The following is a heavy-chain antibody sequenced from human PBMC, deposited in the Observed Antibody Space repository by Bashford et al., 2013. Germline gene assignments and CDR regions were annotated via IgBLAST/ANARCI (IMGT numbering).Heavy chain of an antibody. Sequence: SETLSLTCTISGDSINSGTYYWSWVRQPAGKGLEWIGRVYASGYTDYHPSLKSRVTMSLDTSKNLLSLKLSSVTAADTAVYYCARATMDQGYGMDVWGQGTTVTVSS. J-gene: IGHJ6*02. CDR3: ARATMDQGYGMDV. V-gene: IGHV4-61*02. CDR2: VYASGYT. CDR1: GDSINSGTYY. D-gene: IGHD3-10*01.